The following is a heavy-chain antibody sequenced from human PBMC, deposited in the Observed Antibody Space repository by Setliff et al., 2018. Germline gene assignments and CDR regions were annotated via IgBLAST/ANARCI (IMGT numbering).Heavy chain of an antibody. CDR3: ARDQWVRSPPLYFSYSMDV. V-gene: IGHV4-4*07. CDR2: ISTSGNT. D-gene: IGHD5-12*01. Sequence: SETLSLTCTVSSGSIINSYYWSWIRQPAGKGLEWIGRISTSGNTNYNPSLKSRVTVSLDTSKNQFSLKLTSMTAADTAVYYCARDQWVRSPPLYFSYSMDVWGQGTTVTVSS. J-gene: IGHJ6*02. CDR1: SGSIINSYY.